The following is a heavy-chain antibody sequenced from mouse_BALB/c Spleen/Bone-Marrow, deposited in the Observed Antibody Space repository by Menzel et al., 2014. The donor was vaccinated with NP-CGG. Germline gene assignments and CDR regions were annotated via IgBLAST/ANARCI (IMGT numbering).Heavy chain of an antibody. CDR2: IYPGSGDT. CDR3: ARSRVPYFALDY. V-gene: IGHV1-83*01. Sequence: VQLQQSGPELVKPGASVKMSCTASGFTFTDYVINWVKQRTGQGLEWIGEIYPGSGDTYYNEKFKAEATLTADKSSNTVHMQLSSLTSEDSVVYFCARSRVPYFALDYWGQGTSVTVSS. CDR1: GFTFTDYV. J-gene: IGHJ4*01.